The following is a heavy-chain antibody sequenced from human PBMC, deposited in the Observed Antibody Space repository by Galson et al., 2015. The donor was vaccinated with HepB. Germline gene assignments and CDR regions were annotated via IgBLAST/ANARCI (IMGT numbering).Heavy chain of an antibody. V-gene: IGHV1-46*01. CDR2: IDPSGGDT. J-gene: IGHJ4*02. CDR3: AREGGVGSGTFYFDF. CDR1: GYTFTTSF. D-gene: IGHD1-26*01. Sequence: SVKVSCKASGYTFTTSFVHWMRRAPGQGVDWMGVIDPSGGDTNYAQKFHGRLTITRDTSTSTVYMDLNSLKSEDTAVYYCAREGGVGSGTFYFDFWGQGVLVTVSS.